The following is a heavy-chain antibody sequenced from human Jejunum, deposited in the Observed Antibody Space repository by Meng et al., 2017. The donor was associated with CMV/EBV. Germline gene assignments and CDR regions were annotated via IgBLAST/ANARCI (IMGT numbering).Heavy chain of an antibody. V-gene: IGHV3-7*01. D-gene: IGHD4-23*01. Sequence: SCAASGVSVSTYWMSWVRQAPGKGLEWVTNIKPDGSETYYVDSVKGRLTISRDNAKNSLYLQMNSLRAEDTGVYFCARDRYGGTDYWGQGTLVTVSS. J-gene: IGHJ4*02. CDR3: ARDRYGGTDY. CDR2: IKPDGSET. CDR1: GVSVSTYW.